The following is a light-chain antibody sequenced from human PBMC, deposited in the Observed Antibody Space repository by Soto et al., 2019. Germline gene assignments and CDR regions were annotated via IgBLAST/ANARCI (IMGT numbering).Light chain of an antibody. J-gene: IGKJ5*01. CDR2: DAS. Sequence: EFVLTQSPVTLSLSPVERATLSCRASQSFRGLLAWYQQKPGQAPRLLIYDASSRATGIPDRFSGSGSGTDFTLTISRLEPEDFAVYYCQQYGSPITFGQGTRLEIK. V-gene: IGKV3-20*01. CDR3: QQYGSPIT. CDR1: QSFRGL.